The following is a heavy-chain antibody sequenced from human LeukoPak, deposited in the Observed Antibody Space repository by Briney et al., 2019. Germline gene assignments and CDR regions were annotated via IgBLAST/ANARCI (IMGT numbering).Heavy chain of an antibody. CDR1: GFTFSSYG. V-gene: IGHV3-21*01. D-gene: IGHD6-19*01. Sequence: GGSLRLSCAASGFTFSSYGMNWVRQAPGKGLEWVSSISSSSSYIYYADSVKGRFTISRDNAKNSLYLQMNSLRAEDTAVYYCARPPVAGDAFDIWGQGTMVTVSS. J-gene: IGHJ3*02. CDR3: ARPPVAGDAFDI. CDR2: ISSSSSYI.